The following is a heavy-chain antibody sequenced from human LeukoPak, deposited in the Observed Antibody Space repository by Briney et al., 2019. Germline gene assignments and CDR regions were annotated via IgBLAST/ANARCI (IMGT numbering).Heavy chain of an antibody. J-gene: IGHJ4*02. CDR2: IYHSGST. CDR3: ARVTGYVMEDYFDY. CDR1: GGSININTYY. Sequence: SETLSLTYTVSGGSININTYYWGWIRQPPGKGLEWIGEIYHSGSTNYNPSLKSRVTISIDTSKNQFSLRLSSVTAADTAVYYCARVTGYVMEDYFDYWGQGTLVTVSS. D-gene: IGHD6-13*01. V-gene: IGHV4-39*07.